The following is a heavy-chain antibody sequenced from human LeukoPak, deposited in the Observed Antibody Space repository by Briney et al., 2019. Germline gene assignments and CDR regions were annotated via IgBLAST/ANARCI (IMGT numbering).Heavy chain of an antibody. CDR1: GFTFSSYA. D-gene: IGHD3-10*01. V-gene: IGHV3-23*01. CDR2: ISGSGGST. CDR3: ANSRPRVRGVMEFDY. J-gene: IGHJ4*02. Sequence: PGGSLRLSCAASGFTFSSYAMSWVRQAPGKGLEWVSGISGSGGSTYYADSVKGRFTISRDNSKNTLYLQMNSLRCEDTAVYYCANSRPRVRGVMEFDYWGQGTLVTVSS.